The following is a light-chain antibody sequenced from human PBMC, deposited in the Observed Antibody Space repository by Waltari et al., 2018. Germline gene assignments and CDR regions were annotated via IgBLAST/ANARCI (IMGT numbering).Light chain of an antibody. CDR2: ATS. Sequence: DIQMTQSPSSLSASVGDRDTIAFRASQRISNYLSWYQQKPGEAPKLLIYATSNLEIGVPSRVSGSGSGTDFTLTISSLQPEDFATYYCQQTYSAPLTFGGGTKVEIK. CDR1: QRISNY. V-gene: IGKV1-39*01. CDR3: QQTYSAPLT. J-gene: IGKJ4*01.